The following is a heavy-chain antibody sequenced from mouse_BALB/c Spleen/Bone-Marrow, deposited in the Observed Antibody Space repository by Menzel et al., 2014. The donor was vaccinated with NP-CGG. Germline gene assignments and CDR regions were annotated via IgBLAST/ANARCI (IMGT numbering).Heavy chain of an antibody. CDR2: IDPANGNT. CDR1: GFNIKDTY. J-gene: IGHJ4*01. Sequence: EVQLQQPGAELVKPGASVKLSCTASGFNIKDTYMHWVKQRPEQGLEWIGRIDPANGNTKYDPKLQGKATITADTSSNTAYLQLSSLTSEDTAVYYCAREVDYAMDYWGQGTSVTVSS. CDR3: AREVDYAMDY. D-gene: IGHD1-1*01. V-gene: IGHV14-3*02.